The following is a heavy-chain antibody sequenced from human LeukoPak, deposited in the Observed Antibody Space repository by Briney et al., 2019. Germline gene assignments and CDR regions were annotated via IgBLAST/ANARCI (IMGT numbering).Heavy chain of an antibody. Sequence: ASVKVSCKASGGTFSSYAISWVRQAPGQGLEWMGRIIPILGIANYAQKFQGRVTITADKSTSTAYMELSSLRSEDTAVYYCARDFPPRDMKVVSYRPSDAFDIWGQGTMVTVSS. J-gene: IGHJ3*02. D-gene: IGHD3-22*01. CDR3: ARDFPPRDMKVVSYRPSDAFDI. CDR2: IIPILGIA. V-gene: IGHV1-69*04. CDR1: GGTFSSYA.